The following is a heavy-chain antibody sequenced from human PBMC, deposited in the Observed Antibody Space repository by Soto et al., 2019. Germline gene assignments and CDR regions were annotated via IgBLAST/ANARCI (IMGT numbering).Heavy chain of an antibody. CDR1: GYTFTSYA. CDR2: INAGNGNT. D-gene: IGHD6-13*01. J-gene: IGHJ1*01. CDR3: AREFPSLTSTWREHFQP. Sequence: QVQLVQSGAEVKKPGASVKVSCKASGYTFTSYAMHWVRQAPGQRLEWMGWINAGNGNTKCLQKFQGRVTFSRDTSASTAYMELSSLRSEDTAVYYCAREFPSLTSTWREHFQPWGQGTLVTVSS. V-gene: IGHV1-3*01.